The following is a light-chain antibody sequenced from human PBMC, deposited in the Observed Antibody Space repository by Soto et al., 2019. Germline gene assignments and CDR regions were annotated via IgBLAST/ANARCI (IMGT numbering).Light chain of an antibody. J-gene: IGKJ1*01. CDR2: AAS. Sequence: IRMTQSPSSLSASVGDRVTITCRASQSISTFLNWYQQKPGKAPKLLIYAASTLQSGVPSRFSGSGSGTDFTHTISSLQPEDFATYYCQQSYSTPRTFGQGTKVEIK. CDR3: QQSYSTPRT. V-gene: IGKV1-39*01. CDR1: QSISTF.